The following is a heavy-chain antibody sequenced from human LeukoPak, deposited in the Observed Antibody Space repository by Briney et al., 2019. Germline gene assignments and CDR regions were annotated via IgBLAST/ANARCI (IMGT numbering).Heavy chain of an antibody. CDR1: GGSFSGYY. CDR3: GWYSSY. CDR2: IYHSGST. J-gene: IGHJ4*02. V-gene: IGHV4-34*01. D-gene: IGHD6-13*01. Sequence: SETLSLTCAVYGGSFSGYYWSWIRQPPGKGLEWIGEIYHSGSTNYNPSLKSRVTISVDTSKNQFSLKLSSVTAADTAVYYCGWYSSYWGQGTLVTVSS.